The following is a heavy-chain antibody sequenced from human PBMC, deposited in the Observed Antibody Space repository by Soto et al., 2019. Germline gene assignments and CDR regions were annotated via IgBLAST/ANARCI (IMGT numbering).Heavy chain of an antibody. D-gene: IGHD2-21*01. J-gene: IGHJ6*02. CDR3: TYGMDV. CDR2: INADKGTT. V-gene: IGHV1-3*01. Sequence: QVQLLQSGAEVKKPGASVKVSCKAFGYKFSTYVIHWVRQAPGQRPEWMGWINADKGTTKYSPRFQGRDTITRDTSASTAYMELSGLGSKDTAVYYCTYGMDVWGQGTSVIVSS. CDR1: GYKFSTYV.